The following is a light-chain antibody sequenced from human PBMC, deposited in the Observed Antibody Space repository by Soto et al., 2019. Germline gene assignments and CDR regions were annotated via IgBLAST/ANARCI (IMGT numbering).Light chain of an antibody. V-gene: IGKV3-20*01. CDR1: QSVSSSY. CDR3: QQYGSSPAT. CDR2: GAS. Sequence: EIVLTQSPGTLSLSPGERATLSCRASQSVSSSYLAWYQQKPGQAPRLLIYGASSRATGIPDRFSGSGSGTDFTLTISRLEPEVFAVYSCQQYGSSPATFGPGTKVDIK. J-gene: IGKJ3*01.